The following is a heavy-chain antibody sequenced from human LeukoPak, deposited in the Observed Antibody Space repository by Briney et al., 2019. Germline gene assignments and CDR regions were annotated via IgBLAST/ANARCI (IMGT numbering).Heavy chain of an antibody. CDR2: IRYDGSNK. V-gene: IGHV3-30*02. CDR3: AKDCGGDCYSHS. D-gene: IGHD2-21*02. J-gene: IGHJ4*02. Sequence: GGSLRLSCAASGFTFCSYGMHWVRQAPGKGLEWVAFIRYDGSNKYYADSVKGRFTISRDNSKNTLYLQMNSLRTEDTAVYYCAKDCGGDCYSHSWGQGTLVTVSS. CDR1: GFTFCSYG.